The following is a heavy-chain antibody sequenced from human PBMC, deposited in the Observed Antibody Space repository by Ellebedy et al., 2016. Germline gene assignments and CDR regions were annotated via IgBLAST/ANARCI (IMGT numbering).Heavy chain of an antibody. Sequence: GGSLRLXXVVSGLNFDTFFMSWVRQAPGKGLEWVSTISAGSDTTRLAASVKGRFTISRDSSRNTLYLQMNSLRAEDTAVYYCAPRAIAAPKWGQGTLVTVSS. D-gene: IGHD6-6*01. CDR2: ISAGSDTT. CDR1: GLNFDTFF. CDR3: APRAIAAPK. J-gene: IGHJ4*02. V-gene: IGHV3-23*01.